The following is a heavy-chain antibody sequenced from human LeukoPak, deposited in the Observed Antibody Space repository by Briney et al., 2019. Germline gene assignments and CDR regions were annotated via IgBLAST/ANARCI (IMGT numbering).Heavy chain of an antibody. V-gene: IGHV4-59*01. D-gene: IGHD6-13*01. CDR3: ARDLAGSWYSSGAFDI. CDR2: IYYSGST. J-gene: IGHJ3*02. CDR1: GGSISSYY. Sequence: NPSETLSLTCTVSGGSISSYYWSWIRQPPGKGLEWIGYIYYSGSTNYNPSLKSRVTISVDTSKNQFSLKLSSVTAADTAVYYCARDLAGSWYSSGAFDIWGQGTMVTVSS.